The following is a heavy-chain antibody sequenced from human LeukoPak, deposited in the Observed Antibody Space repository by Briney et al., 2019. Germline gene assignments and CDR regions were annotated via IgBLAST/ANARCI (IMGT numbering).Heavy chain of an antibody. J-gene: IGHJ4*02. D-gene: IGHD4-17*01. Sequence: ASVKVSCKASGYTFSGYYMYWVRQAPGQGLEWLGWINPNSGGTNSAQKFQGWVSMTRDTSITTAYMEMSRLRSDDTAIYYCARDSYYGDSRSLHFDYWGQGTLVTVSS. CDR1: GYTFSGYY. CDR3: ARDSYYGDSRSLHFDY. V-gene: IGHV1-2*04. CDR2: INPNSGGT.